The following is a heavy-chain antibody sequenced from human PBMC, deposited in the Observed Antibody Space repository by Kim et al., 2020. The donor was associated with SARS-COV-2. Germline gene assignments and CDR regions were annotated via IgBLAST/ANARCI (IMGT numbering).Heavy chain of an antibody. Sequence: SETLSLTCAVYGGSFSGYYWSWIRQPPGKGLEWIGEINHSGSTNYNPSLKSRVTISVDTSKNQFSLKLSSVTAADTAVYYCATGRVVAATLGNNWFDPWGQGTLVTVSS. CDR3: ATGRVVAATLGNNWFDP. CDR2: INHSGST. D-gene: IGHD2-15*01. CDR1: GGSFSGYY. V-gene: IGHV4-34*01. J-gene: IGHJ5*02.